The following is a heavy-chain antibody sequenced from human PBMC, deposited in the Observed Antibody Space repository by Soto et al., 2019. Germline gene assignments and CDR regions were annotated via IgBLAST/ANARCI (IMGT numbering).Heavy chain of an antibody. CDR1: GGSISSYF. Sequence: ETLSVTCTVSGGSISSYFYIWVRQPPGKGLEWIGSVYYTGTTDYNPSLKSRVTISVDTSKTQFSLNLRSVTAADTAVYYCARDLAAVPRAFDYWGRGTLVTVSS. CDR3: ARDLAAVPRAFDY. CDR2: VYYTGTT. J-gene: IGHJ4*02. V-gene: IGHV4-59*01. D-gene: IGHD6-13*01.